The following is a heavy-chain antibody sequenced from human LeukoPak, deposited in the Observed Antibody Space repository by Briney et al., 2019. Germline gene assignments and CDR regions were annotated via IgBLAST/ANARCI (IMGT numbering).Heavy chain of an antibody. CDR2: IIPILGIA. CDR1: GGTFSSDA. J-gene: IGHJ4*02. Sequence: WASVKVSCKASGGTFSSDAISWVRQAPGQGLEWMGRIIPILGIANYAQKFQGRVTITADKSTSTAYMELSSLRSEDTAVYYCARDGYDFWSGYNNFDYWGQGTLVTVSS. CDR3: ARDGYDFWSGYNNFDY. V-gene: IGHV1-69*04. D-gene: IGHD3-3*01.